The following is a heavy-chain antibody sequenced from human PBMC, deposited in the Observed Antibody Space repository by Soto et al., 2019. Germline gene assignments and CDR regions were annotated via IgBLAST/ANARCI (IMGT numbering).Heavy chain of an antibody. CDR2: IYWSGDE. V-gene: IGHV2-5*01. Sequence: QGTLKESGPTLVNPTQTLTLTCSFSGFSLSTSGVGVGWIRQSPGKALEWLALIYWSGDEHYRPSLKSRLSIIKDTSKNHVVLIMTDMAPVDTATYYCARGLPTLPVFAFDIWGKGTLVTVSS. D-gene: IGHD1-1*01. CDR3: ARGLPTLPVFAFDI. CDR1: GFSLSTSGVG. J-gene: IGHJ3*02.